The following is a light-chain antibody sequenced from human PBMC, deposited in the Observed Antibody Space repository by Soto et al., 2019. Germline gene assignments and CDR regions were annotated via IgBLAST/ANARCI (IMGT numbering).Light chain of an antibody. Sequence: QSALTQPASVSGSPGQSITISCTGTSSDVGIYNYVSWYQQHPGKAHKRVIYEVSNGPSGVSNRFSGSKSGNTASLTISGLQAEDEADYYCSSYTSSSTWVFGGGTKVTVL. CDR3: SSYTSSSTWV. V-gene: IGLV2-14*01. CDR1: SSDVGIYNY. CDR2: EVS. J-gene: IGLJ3*02.